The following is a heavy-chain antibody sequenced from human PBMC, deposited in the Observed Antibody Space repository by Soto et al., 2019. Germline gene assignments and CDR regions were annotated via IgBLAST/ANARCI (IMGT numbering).Heavy chain of an antibody. D-gene: IGHD5-12*01. V-gene: IGHV5-51*01. CDR3: ARAYSGDGYNFYYYYGMDV. CDR1: GYSFTSYW. CDR2: IYPGDSDT. J-gene: IGHJ6*02. Sequence: GESLKISCKGSGYSFTSYWIGWVRQMPGKGLEWMGIIYPGDSDTRYSPSFQGQVTISADKSISTAYLQWSSLKASDTAMYYCARAYSGDGYNFYYYYGMDVWGQGTTVTVSS.